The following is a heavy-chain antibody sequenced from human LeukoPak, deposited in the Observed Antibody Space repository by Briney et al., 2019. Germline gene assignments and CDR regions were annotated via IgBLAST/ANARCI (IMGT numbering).Heavy chain of an antibody. Sequence: MSSETLSLTCTVSGVSITDYYWSWLRQPPGKGLEWIAYIFHTGDTRYNPSLKSRITISLDTSKNQFSLKLNSVTAADTAVYYCARHPLRGGFDCWGQGTLVTVSS. CDR2: IFHTGDT. V-gene: IGHV4-59*08. J-gene: IGHJ4*02. CDR1: GVSITDYY. CDR3: ARHPLRGGFDC.